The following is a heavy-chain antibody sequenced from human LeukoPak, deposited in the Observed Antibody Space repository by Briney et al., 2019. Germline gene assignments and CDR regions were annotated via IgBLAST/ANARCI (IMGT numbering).Heavy chain of an antibody. J-gene: IGHJ4*02. CDR3: ASIQKIDY. V-gene: IGHV3-23*01. Sequence: AGGSLRLSCAASGLTFSSYAMSWVRQAPGKGLEWVSAISGSGGTTYYADSVKGRFIISRDNSKNTLYVQMNSLRAEDTALYSCASIQKIDYWGQGTLVTVSS. CDR2: ISGSGGTT. CDR1: GLTFSSYA.